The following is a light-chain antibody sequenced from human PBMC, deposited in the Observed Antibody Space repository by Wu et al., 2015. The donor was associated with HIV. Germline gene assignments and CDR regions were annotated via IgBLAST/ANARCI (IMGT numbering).Light chain of an antibody. J-gene: IGKJ4*01. Sequence: GDTRHHHVXGQVQNINTYLNWYQQTPRETPKLLIYAASSLHGGVPSRFSGSGSGTDFTLTISSLQPEDFATYYCQQSYNTPLITFGGGTKEEIK. V-gene: IGKV1-39*01. CDR2: AAS. CDR3: QQSYNTPLIT. CDR1: QNINTY.